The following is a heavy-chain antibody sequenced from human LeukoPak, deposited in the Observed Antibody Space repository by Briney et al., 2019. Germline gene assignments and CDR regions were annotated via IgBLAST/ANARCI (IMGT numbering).Heavy chain of an antibody. J-gene: IGHJ4*02. CDR2: ISGRGGST. Sequence: GSLRLSCAASGFTFTSYAMSWVRRAPGRGLEWVSGISGRGGSTYYADSVKGRFTVSRDNSKNTLYLQVNSLRAEDTAVYYCARDQTSSGNSFNYWGQGTLVTVSS. D-gene: IGHD6-19*01. V-gene: IGHV3-23*01. CDR3: ARDQTSSGNSFNY. CDR1: GFTFTSYA.